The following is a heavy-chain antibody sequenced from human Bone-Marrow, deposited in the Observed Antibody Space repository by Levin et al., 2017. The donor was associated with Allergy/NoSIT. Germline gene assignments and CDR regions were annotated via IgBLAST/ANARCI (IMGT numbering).Heavy chain of an antibody. CDR1: GYSFSNFD. CDR3: TRGYSSASPLDF. J-gene: IGHJ4*02. V-gene: IGHV1-8*01. CDR2: MNPRSADT. D-gene: IGHD6-25*01. Sequence: EASVKVSCKASGYSFSNFDINWVRQATGHGLEWMGWMNPRSADTGYAQSFQGRVTMTRNTSITTAYMELTSLTFEDTAVYFCTRGYSSASPLDFWGQGSLVTVSS.